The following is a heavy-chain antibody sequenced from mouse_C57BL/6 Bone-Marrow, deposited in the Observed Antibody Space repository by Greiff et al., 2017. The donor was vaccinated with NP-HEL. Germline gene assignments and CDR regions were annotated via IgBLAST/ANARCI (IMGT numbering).Heavy chain of an antibody. CDR3: ARGDYGSSYWYFDV. CDR2: ISYSGST. V-gene: IGHV3-1*01. J-gene: IGHJ1*03. CDR1: GYSITSGYD. Sequence: EVKLQESGPGMVKPSQSLSLTCTVTGYSITSGYDWHWIRHFPGNKLEWMGYISYSGSTNYIPSLKSRISITHDTSKNHFFLKLNSVTTEDTATYYCARGDYGSSYWYFDVWGTGTTVTVSS. D-gene: IGHD1-1*01.